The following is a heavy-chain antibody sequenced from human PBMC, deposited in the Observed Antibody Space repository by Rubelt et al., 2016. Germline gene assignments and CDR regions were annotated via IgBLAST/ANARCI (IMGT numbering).Heavy chain of an antibody. J-gene: IGHJ5*02. V-gene: IGHV4-34*01. CDR3: ARGSIVLMVYARYNWFDP. D-gene: IGHD2-8*01. CDR2: INHSGST. CDR1: GGSFSGYY. Sequence: QVQLQQWGAGLLKPSETLSLTCAVYGGSFSGYYWSWIRQPPGKGLEWIGEINHSGSTNYNPSLKSLVTLSVDPAKNQFSRMLSSVTAADTAVYYCARGSIVLMVYARYNWFDPWGQGTLVTVSS.